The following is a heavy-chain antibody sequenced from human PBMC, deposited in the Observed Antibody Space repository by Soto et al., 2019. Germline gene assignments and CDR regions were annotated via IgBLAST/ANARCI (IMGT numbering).Heavy chain of an antibody. CDR1: GYTFTSYD. D-gene: IGHD2-15*01. Sequence: QVQLVQSGAEVKKPGASVKVSCKASGYTFTSYDINWVRQATGQGLEWMGWMNPNSGNTGYAQKFQGRVTMTRNTSISTACMELSSLRSEDAAVYYCARGRVWCSGGSCYWFDPWGQGTLVTVSS. J-gene: IGHJ5*02. CDR3: ARGRVWCSGGSCYWFDP. V-gene: IGHV1-8*01. CDR2: MNPNSGNT.